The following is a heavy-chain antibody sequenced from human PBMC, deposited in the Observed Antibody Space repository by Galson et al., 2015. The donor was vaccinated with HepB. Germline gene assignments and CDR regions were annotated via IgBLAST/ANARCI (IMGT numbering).Heavy chain of an antibody. CDR2: ISSSGTTM. V-gene: IGHV3-11*01. CDR3: ARIQKVDYDFWSGSRDAFDI. J-gene: IGHJ3*02. CDR1: GFTFRDYF. Sequence: SLRLSCAASGFTFRDYFMNWIRQSPGKGLEWASKISSSGTTMYYADSVTGRFTISRDNAKNSLYLQMSSLRGDDTAVYYCARIQKVDYDFWSGSRDAFDIWGQGTMVTVSS. D-gene: IGHD3-3*01.